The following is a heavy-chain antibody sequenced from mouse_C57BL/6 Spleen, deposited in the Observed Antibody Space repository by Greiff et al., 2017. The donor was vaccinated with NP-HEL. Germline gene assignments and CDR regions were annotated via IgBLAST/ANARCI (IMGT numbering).Heavy chain of an antibody. CDR3: ARHGELRLLSYYFDY. V-gene: IGHV5-6*01. CDR2: ISSGGSYT. CDR1: GFTFSSYG. D-gene: IGHD3-2*02. Sequence: EVKVVESGGDLVKPGGSLKLSCAASGFTFSSYGMSWVRQTPDKRLEWVATISSGGSYTYYPDSVKERFTISRDNAKNTLYLQMSSLKSEDTAMYYCARHGELRLLSYYFDYWGQGTTLTVSS. J-gene: IGHJ2*01.